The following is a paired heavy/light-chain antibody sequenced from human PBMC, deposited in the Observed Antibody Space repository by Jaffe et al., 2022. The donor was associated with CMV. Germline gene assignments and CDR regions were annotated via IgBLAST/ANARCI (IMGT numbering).Heavy chain of an antibody. J-gene: IGHJ6*02. V-gene: IGHV4-39*01. Sequence: QLQMQESGPGLMKPLETLSLTCTVSGGSIRSSGYYWGWIRQPPGKGLEWIGNIYYSGPTYYNPALQSRVTISVDTSKNQFSLNLNSVTAADTATYYCARDVTASRYIYYYGFDVWGQGATVTVS. CDR1: GGSIRSSGYY. D-gene: IGHD3-16*02. CDR3: ARDVTASRYIYYYGFDV. CDR2: IYYSGPT.
Light chain of an antibody. V-gene: IGLV2-8*01. J-gene: IGLJ3*02. CDR2: EVS. CDR3: SSYAGHNRL. Sequence: QSALTQPPSASGSPGQSVTISCTGTSSDVGGLNYVSWYQQSPGKAPKVIIYEVSKRPSGVPDRFSGSKSGNTASLTVSGLQADDEADYYCSSYAGHNRLFGGGTKLTVL. CDR1: SSDVGGLNY.